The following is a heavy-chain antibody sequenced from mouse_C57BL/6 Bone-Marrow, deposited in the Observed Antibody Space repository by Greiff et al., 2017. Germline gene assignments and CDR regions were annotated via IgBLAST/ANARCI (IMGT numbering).Heavy chain of an antibody. CDR2: IHPNSGST. CDR3: AIYYDYGAWFAD. V-gene: IGHV1-64*01. J-gene: IGHJ3*01. CDR1: GYTFTSYW. D-gene: IGHD2-4*01. Sequence: QVQLQPPGAELVKPGASVKLSCKASGYTFTSYWMHWVKQRPGQGLEWIGMIHPNSGSTNYNEKFKSKATLTVDKSSSTAYMQLSSLTSEDSAVYYCAIYYDYGAWFADWGQGTLVTVSA.